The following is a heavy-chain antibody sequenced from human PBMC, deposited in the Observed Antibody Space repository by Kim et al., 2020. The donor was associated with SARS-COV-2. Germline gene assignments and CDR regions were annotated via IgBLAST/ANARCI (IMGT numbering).Heavy chain of an antibody. CDR2: I. J-gene: IGHJ4*02. Sequence: IYFAESVRRRFTISRDNDKNSLFLQMNSLRAEDTAVYYCARGPNYSPFDYWGQGTLVTVSS. D-gene: IGHD4-4*01. V-gene: IGHV3-48*03. CDR3: ARGPNYSPFDY.